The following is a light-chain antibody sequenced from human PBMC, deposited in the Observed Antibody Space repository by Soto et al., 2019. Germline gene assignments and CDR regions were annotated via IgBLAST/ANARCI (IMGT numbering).Light chain of an antibody. J-gene: IGLJ1*01. CDR2: DNN. V-gene: IGLV1-51*01. CDR3: GTWDSSLSAYV. CDR1: SSNIGNNY. Sequence: QSVLTQPPSVSAAPGQKVTISCSGSSSNIGNNYVSWYQQLPGTAPKLLSYDNNKRPSGIPDRFSGSKSGTSATLGITGLQTGDEADYYCGTWDSSLSAYVFGTGTKFTVL.